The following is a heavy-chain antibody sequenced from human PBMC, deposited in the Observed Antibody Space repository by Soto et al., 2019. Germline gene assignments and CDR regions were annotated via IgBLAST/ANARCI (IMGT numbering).Heavy chain of an antibody. CDR3: AKDTVWGYCSGGSCYSFGY. Sequence: EVQLLESGGGLVQPGGSLRLSCAASGFTFSSYAMSWVRQAPGKGLEWVSAISGSGGSTYYADSVKGRFTISRDNSKNTLYLQMNSLRAEDTAVYYCAKDTVWGYCSGGSCYSFGYWGQGTLVTVSS. CDR1: GFTFSSYA. D-gene: IGHD2-15*01. V-gene: IGHV3-23*01. CDR2: ISGSGGST. J-gene: IGHJ4*02.